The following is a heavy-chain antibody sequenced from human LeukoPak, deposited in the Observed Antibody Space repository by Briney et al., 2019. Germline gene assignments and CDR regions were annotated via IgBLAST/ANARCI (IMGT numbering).Heavy chain of an antibody. CDR2: IWYDGSNK. Sequence: RAGRSLRLSCAASGFTFSSYGMHWVRQAPGKGLEWVAGIWYDGSNKYYADSVKGRFTISRDNSKNTLYLQMNSLRAEDTAVYYCARGGRDGYKPDYYGMDVWGQGTTVTVSS. CDR3: ARGGRDGYKPDYYGMDV. CDR1: GFTFSSYG. D-gene: IGHD5-24*01. J-gene: IGHJ6*02. V-gene: IGHV3-33*01.